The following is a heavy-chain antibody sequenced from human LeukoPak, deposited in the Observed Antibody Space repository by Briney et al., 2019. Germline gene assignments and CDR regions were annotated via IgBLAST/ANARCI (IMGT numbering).Heavy chain of an antibody. D-gene: IGHD5-18*01. CDR2: ISAYNGNT. J-gene: IGHJ4*02. CDR3: ARDIPTGEYSYGYYY. Sequence: ASVKVSCKASGYTFTSYGISWVRQAPGQGREWMGWISAYNGNTNYAQRLQGRVTMTTDTSTSTAYMELRSLRSDDTAVYYCARDIPTGEYSYGYYYWGQGTLVTVSS. CDR1: GYTFTSYG. V-gene: IGHV1-18*01.